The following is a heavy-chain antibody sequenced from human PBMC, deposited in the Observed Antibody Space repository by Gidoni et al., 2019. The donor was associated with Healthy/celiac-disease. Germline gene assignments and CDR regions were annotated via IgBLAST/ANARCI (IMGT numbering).Heavy chain of an antibody. J-gene: IGHJ4*02. CDR1: GFTFSSYA. V-gene: IGHV3-23*01. CDR2: ISGSGGST. CDR3: ANTLKYGDYDQEGY. Sequence: EVQLLESGGGLVQPGGSLRLSCAASGFTFSSYAMSWVRQAPGKGLEWGSAISGSGGSTYYADSVKGRFTISRDNSKNTLYLQRNSLRAEDTAVYYCANTLKYGDYDQEGYWGQGTLVTVS. D-gene: IGHD4-17*01.